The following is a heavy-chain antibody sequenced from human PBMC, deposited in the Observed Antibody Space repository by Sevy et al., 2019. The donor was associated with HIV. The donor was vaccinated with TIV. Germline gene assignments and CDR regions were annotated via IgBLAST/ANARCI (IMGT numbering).Heavy chain of an antibody. V-gene: IGHV4-61*01. Sequence: SETLSLSCSVSGGSVSSGTYYWSWIRQPPGKGLEWIGHIYKTGSTNYKLSLQSRFTRSVDTSTNQFSRRLRSVTAADTAVYYCARVPRGQLWYSGSLGGYYYHMDVWGKGTTVTVSS. J-gene: IGHJ6*03. D-gene: IGHD3-16*01. CDR1: GGSVSSGTYY. CDR2: IYKTGST. CDR3: ARVPRGQLWYSGSLGGYYYHMDV.